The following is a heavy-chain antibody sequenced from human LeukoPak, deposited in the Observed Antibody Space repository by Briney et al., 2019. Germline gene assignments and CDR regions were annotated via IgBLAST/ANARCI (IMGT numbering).Heavy chain of an antibody. V-gene: IGHV4-34*01. CDR3: ARLDCEIVTGDVRSMDFFDY. CDR2: IHNGGST. D-gene: IGHD3-9*01. J-gene: IGHJ4*02. Sequence: PSESRSPTCALYAGSFSGFYWGWIRHPPGKGWGWIGEIHNGGSTNYHPTLRSRVPLSVATSKKQFSLKLSCVTGADTAVYCCARLDCEIVTGDVRSMDFFDYWGEGTLVTASS. CDR1: AGSFSGFY.